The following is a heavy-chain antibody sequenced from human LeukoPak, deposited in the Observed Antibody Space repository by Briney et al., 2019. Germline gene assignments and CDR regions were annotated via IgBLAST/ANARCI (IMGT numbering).Heavy chain of an antibody. V-gene: IGHV1-8*03. CDR2: MNPKSGDT. CDR1: GYSFTNYD. J-gene: IGHJ3*02. Sequence: ASVKVSCKASGYSFTNYDINWVRQATGQGLEWMGWMNPKSGDTGYSQKFQGRVFITRDTSINTAYMELSSLGSDDTAVYYCARDHHNDAFDIWGQGTMVTVSS. CDR3: ARDHHNDAFDI.